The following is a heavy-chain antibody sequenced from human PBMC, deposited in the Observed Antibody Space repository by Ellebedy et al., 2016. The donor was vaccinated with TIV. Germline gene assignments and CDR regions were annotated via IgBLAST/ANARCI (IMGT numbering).Heavy chain of an antibody. Sequence: ASVKVSCXASGYTFTSYYMHWVRQAPGQGLEWMGIINPSGGSTSYAQKFQGRVTMTRGTSTSTVYMELSSLRSEDTAVYYCASHDFWSGYYYWGQGTLVTVSS. CDR2: INPSGGST. D-gene: IGHD3-3*01. CDR3: ASHDFWSGYYY. CDR1: GYTFTSYY. V-gene: IGHV1-46*01. J-gene: IGHJ4*02.